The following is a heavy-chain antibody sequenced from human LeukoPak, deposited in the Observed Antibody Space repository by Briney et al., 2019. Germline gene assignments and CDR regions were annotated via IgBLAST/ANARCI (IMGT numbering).Heavy chain of an antibody. Sequence: PSETLSLTCTVSGGSISSYNWSWIRQPPGKGLEWIGYIFYSGVTTYNPSPKSRVTISVETTKNRICLKQSSVTAADTAVYYCASTSYDMVTGLLCFDYWGQGTLVTVSS. CDR1: GGSISSYN. CDR2: IFYSGVT. D-gene: IGHD3-9*01. CDR3: ASTSYDMVTGLLCFDY. V-gene: IGHV4-59*01. J-gene: IGHJ4*02.